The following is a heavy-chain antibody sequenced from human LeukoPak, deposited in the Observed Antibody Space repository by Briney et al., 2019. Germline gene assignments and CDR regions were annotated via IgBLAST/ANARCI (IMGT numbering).Heavy chain of an antibody. J-gene: IGHJ4*02. Sequence: SETLSLTCAVYGGSFSGYYWSWIRQPPGKGLEWIGEINHSGSTNYNPSLKSRVTISVDTSKNQFSLKLSSVTAADTAVYYCARYVIAAAGRYYFDYWGQGTLVTVSS. V-gene: IGHV4-34*01. CDR2: INHSGST. CDR1: GGSFSGYY. CDR3: ARYVIAAAGRYYFDY. D-gene: IGHD6-13*01.